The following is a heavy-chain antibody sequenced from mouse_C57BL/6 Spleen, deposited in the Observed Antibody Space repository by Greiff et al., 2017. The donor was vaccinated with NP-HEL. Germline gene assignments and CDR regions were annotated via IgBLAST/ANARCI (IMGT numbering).Heavy chain of an antibody. D-gene: IGHD1-1*02. CDR1: GYAFTNYL. J-gene: IGHJ4*01. CDR2: INPGSGGT. Sequence: VQLQESGAELVRPGTSVKVSCKASGYAFTNYLIEWVKQRPGQGLEWIGVINPGSGGTNYNEKFKGKATLTVDKSSSTAYMQLSSLTSEDSAVYFCARYYDYAMDYWGQGTSVTVSS. V-gene: IGHV1-54*01. CDR3: ARYYDYAMDY.